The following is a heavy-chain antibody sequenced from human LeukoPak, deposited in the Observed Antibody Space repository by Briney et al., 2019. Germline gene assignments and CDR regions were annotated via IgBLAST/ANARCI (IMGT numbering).Heavy chain of an antibody. CDR2: IYSGGST. CDR3: ISSGWSGRNPFDY. V-gene: IGHV3-53*01. Sequence: GGSLRLSCAASGFTFSSYSMNWVRQAPGKGLEWVSVIYSGGSTYYADSVKGRFTISRDHSKNTLYLQMNSLRAEDTAVYYCISSGWSGRNPFDYWGQGTLVTVSS. D-gene: IGHD6-19*01. CDR1: GFTFSSYS. J-gene: IGHJ4*02.